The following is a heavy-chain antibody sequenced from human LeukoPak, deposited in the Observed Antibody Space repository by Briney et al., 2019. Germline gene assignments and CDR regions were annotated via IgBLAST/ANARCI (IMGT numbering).Heavy chain of an antibody. CDR3: ARDYDSSCPDFDY. V-gene: IGHV3-48*04. J-gene: IGHJ4*02. CDR2: ISSSSSTI. CDR1: GFTFSSYS. Sequence: PGGSLRLSCAASGFTFSSYSMNWVRQAPGKGLEWVSYISSSSSTIYYADSVKGRFTISRDNAKNSLYLQMNSLRAEDTALYYCARDYDSSCPDFDYWGQGTLVTVSS. D-gene: IGHD6-6*01.